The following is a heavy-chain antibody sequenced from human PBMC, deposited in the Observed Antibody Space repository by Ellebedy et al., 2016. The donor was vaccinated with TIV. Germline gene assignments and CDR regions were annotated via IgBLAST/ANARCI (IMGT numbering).Heavy chain of an antibody. CDR1: GFPFSTYA. D-gene: IGHD3-9*01. V-gene: IGHV3-23*01. CDR3: AKELVSRDSLSFDY. J-gene: IGHJ4*02. CDR2: IRPRSEYT. Sequence: PGGSLRLSCAASGFPFSTYAMAWVRQAPGMGPEWVSAIRPRSEYTFYADSVKGRFTSYRDNSRNTLYLQMYSLRADDTAIYYCAKELVSRDSLSFDYWGLGTLVTVSS.